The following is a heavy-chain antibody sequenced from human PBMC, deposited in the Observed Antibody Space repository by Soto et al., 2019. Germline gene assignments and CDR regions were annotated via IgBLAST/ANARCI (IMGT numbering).Heavy chain of an antibody. V-gene: IGHV1-69*12. D-gene: IGHD4-17*01. CDR2: IIPIFGTA. Sequence: QVQLVQSGAEVKKPGSSVKVSCKASGGTFSSYAISWVRQAPGQGLEWMGGIIPIFGTANYAQKFQGRVTSTADESTSTANMELCRRRCDDTAVYYCRRVRDDYGAFDYWGQGTLVTVSS. CDR1: GGTFSSYA. J-gene: IGHJ4*02. CDR3: RRVRDDYGAFDY.